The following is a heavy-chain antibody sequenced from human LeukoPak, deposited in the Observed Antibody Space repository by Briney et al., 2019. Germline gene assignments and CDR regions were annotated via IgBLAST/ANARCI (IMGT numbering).Heavy chain of an antibody. J-gene: IGHJ3*02. D-gene: IGHD3-3*01. CDR1: GFTISNNC. Sequence: PGGSLRLSCAASGFTISNNCMNWVRQAPGKGLEWVSVIYSGGSTYYADSVKGRFSISRDNSKNTLYMQMNRLRAEDTAVYYCVKGWLLYGFDIWGQGTMVTVSS. CDR2: IYSGGST. CDR3: VKGWLLYGFDI. V-gene: IGHV3-53*01.